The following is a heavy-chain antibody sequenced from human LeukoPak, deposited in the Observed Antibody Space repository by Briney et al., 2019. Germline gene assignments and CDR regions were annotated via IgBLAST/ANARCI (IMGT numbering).Heavy chain of an antibody. J-gene: IGHJ5*02. CDR1: GFTFDDYG. D-gene: IGHD6-13*01. V-gene: IGHV3-23*01. CDR3: AKAQQLGLHNWFDP. Sequence: PGGSLRLSCAASGFTFDDYGMSWVRQAPGKGLEWVSAISGSGGSTYYTDSVKGRFTISRDNSKNTLYLQMNSLRAEDTAVYYCAKAQQLGLHNWFDPWGQGTLVTVSS. CDR2: ISGSGGST.